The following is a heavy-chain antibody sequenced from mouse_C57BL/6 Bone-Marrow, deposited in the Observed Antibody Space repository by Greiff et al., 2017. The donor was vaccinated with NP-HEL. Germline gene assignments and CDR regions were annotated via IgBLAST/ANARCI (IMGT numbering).Heavy chain of an antibody. D-gene: IGHD2-5*01. CDR2: IYPRSGNT. CDR1: GYTFTSYG. Sequence: QVQLQQSGAELARPGASVKLSCKASGYTFTSYGISWVKQRTGQGLEWIGEIYPRSGNTYYNEKFKGKATLTADKSSSTAYMELRSLTSEDSAVYFCARAGYYSNYFYAMDDWGQGTSVTVSS. J-gene: IGHJ4*01. CDR3: ARAGYYSNYFYAMDD. V-gene: IGHV1-81*01.